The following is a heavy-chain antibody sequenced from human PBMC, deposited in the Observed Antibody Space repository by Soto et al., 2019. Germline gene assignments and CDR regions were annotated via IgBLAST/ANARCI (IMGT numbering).Heavy chain of an antibody. CDR3: ARGGHNSGWYRTFDF. Sequence: QGQLVQSGVEVKKPGASVKVSCTASGNTFTNFGVTWVRQAPGQGLEWMGWISPYTDDPSYAQKFQGRLTITADESTTTAHLELRNLRSEDTAIYYCARGGHNSGWYRTFDFWGQGTLVTVSS. CDR2: ISPYTDDP. V-gene: IGHV1-18*01. CDR1: GNTFTNFG. D-gene: IGHD6-13*01. J-gene: IGHJ4*02.